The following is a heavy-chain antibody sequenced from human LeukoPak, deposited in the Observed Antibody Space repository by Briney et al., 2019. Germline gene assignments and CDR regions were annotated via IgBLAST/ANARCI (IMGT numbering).Heavy chain of an antibody. V-gene: IGHV1-69*13. Sequence: SVKVSCKAPGGTFSSYAISWVRQAPGQGLEWMGGIIPIFGTANYAQKFQGRVTITADESTSTAYMELSSLRSEDTAVYYCACSYYYDSSGYYSGNYYFDYWGQGTLVTVSS. D-gene: IGHD3-22*01. CDR2: IIPIFGTA. CDR3: ACSYYYDSSGYYSGNYYFDY. J-gene: IGHJ4*02. CDR1: GGTFSSYA.